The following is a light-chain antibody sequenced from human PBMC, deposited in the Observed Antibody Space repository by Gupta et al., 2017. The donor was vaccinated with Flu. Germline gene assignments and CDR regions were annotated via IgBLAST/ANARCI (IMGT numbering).Light chain of an antibody. J-gene: IGLJ2*01. CDR2: DVN. Sequence: QSALTQPRSVSGSPGQSVTISCTETSSDVGDCNCVSWYQQHPGKAPKPMIYDVNERPSGVPHRFSGTKSGNTASLTISGLQAEDDADYYCCSSAGSNTVVFGGGTKLTVL. CDR3: CSSAGSNTVV. CDR1: SSDVGDCNC. V-gene: IGLV2-11*01.